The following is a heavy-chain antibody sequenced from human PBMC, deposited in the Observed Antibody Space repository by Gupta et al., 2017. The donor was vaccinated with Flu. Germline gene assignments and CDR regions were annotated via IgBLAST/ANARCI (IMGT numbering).Heavy chain of an antibody. J-gene: IGHJ4*02. CDR1: AYTLGSYH. Sequence: QVQVVQSAAEVKRTGASVKISCKASAYTLGSYHTHWVRQAPGHGLEWMGLIVPSDDRTAYAQRFQGRVTMTRDTSTSIVYMELSGLTSEDTAFYHCVRESPGTGSLEYWGQGTLVTVSS. CDR3: VRESPGTGSLEY. D-gene: IGHD3-10*01. CDR2: IVPSDDRT. V-gene: IGHV1-46*01.